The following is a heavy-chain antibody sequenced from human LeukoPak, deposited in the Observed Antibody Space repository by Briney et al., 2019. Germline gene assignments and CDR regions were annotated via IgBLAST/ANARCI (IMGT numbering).Heavy chain of an antibody. CDR3: AREWGAVQGDYFYYYGMDV. Sequence: SETLSLTCTVSAGSVTNGDYYWSWLRQPPGKALEWIGYVYYTGSTSYNPSLEVRVTISVDTSKNQFSLNLTSVTAADTAVYFCAREWGAVQGDYFYYYGMDVWGQGTTVTVSS. J-gene: IGHJ6*02. V-gene: IGHV4-61*08. CDR1: AGSVTNGDYY. D-gene: IGHD3-10*01. CDR2: VYYTGST.